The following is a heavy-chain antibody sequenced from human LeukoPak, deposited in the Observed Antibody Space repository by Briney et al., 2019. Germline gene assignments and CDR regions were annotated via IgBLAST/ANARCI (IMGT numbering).Heavy chain of an antibody. CDR1: GGSFSGYY. Sequence: SEALSLTCAVYGGSFSGYYWSWIRQPPGKGLEWIGEINHSGSINYNPSLKSRVTISVDTSKNQFSLKLSSVTAADTAVYYCARGPNTAMEFDYWGQGTLVTVSS. D-gene: IGHD5-18*01. CDR2: INHSGSI. CDR3: ARGPNTAMEFDY. J-gene: IGHJ4*02. V-gene: IGHV4-34*01.